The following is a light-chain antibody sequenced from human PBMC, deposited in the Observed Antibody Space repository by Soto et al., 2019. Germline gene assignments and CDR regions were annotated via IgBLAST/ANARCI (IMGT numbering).Light chain of an antibody. CDR2: DVS. V-gene: IGKV1-5*01. Sequence: DIQMTQSPSTLSASVGDRVTITCRASQSISNWLAWYQQKPGRAPTLLIYDVSRLESGVPSRFSGSGSGTEFTLTINSLQPDDFATYYCQQYETYYTFGQGTK. CDR3: QQYETYYT. J-gene: IGKJ2*01. CDR1: QSISNW.